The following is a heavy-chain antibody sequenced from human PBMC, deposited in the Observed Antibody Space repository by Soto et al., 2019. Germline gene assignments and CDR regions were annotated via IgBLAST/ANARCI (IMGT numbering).Heavy chain of an antibody. CDR2: IYYSGST. J-gene: IGHJ4*02. Sequence: SETLSLTCTVSGGSISSYYWSWIRQPPGKGLEWIGYIYYSGSTNYNPSLKSRVTISVDTSKNQFSLKLNSMTAADTAVYYCARHNYGSGSTYFDYWGQGTLVT. CDR1: GGSISSYY. V-gene: IGHV4-59*08. CDR3: ARHNYGSGSTYFDY. D-gene: IGHD3-10*01.